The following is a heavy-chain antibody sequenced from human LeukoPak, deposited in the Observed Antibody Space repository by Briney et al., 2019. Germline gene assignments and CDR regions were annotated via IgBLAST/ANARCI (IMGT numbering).Heavy chain of an antibody. CDR1: GGSISSGDYY. CDR3: ARDLRGCSSTSCPTDY. Sequence: SETLSLTCTVSGGSISSGDYYWSWIRQPPGKGLEWIGYIYYSGSTYYNPSLKSRVTISVDTSKNQFSLRLSSVTAADTAVYYCARDLRGCSSTSCPTDYWGQGTLVTVSS. V-gene: IGHV4-30-4*08. D-gene: IGHD2-2*01. CDR2: IYYSGST. J-gene: IGHJ4*02.